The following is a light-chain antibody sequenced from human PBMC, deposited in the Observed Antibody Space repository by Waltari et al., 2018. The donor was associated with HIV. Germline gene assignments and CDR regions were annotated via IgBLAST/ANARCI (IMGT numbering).Light chain of an antibody. Sequence: QSVLTQPPSVSAAPGQKVTISCSGSSSKFGNDFVSWYQHLPGAAPKLLIYDKDKRPSGISDRCSGSKSGTSATLGITGLQTGDEADYYCGTWDTSLGAGVFGGGTKLTVL. J-gene: IGLJ3*02. CDR2: DKD. V-gene: IGLV1-51*01. CDR1: SSKFGNDF. CDR3: GTWDTSLGAGV.